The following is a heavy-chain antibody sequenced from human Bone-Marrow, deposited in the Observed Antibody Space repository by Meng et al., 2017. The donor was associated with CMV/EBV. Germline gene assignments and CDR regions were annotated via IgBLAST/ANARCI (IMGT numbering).Heavy chain of an antibody. CDR3: ARVRGYCSSTSCYTWYYYYGMDV. Sequence: ESLKISCTVSGGSISSSSYYWGWIRQPPGKGLEWIGSIYYSGSTYYNPSLKSRVTISVDTSKNQFSLKLSSVTAADTAVYYCARVRGYCSSTSCYTWYYYYGMDVWGQGTTVTVSS. V-gene: IGHV4-39*07. CDR1: GGSISSSSYY. CDR2: IYYSGST. D-gene: IGHD2-2*02. J-gene: IGHJ6*02.